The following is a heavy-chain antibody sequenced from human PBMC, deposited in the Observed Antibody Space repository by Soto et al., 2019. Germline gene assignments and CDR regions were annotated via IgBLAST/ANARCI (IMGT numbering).Heavy chain of an antibody. J-gene: IGHJ5*02. CDR1: GGSFSDYY. V-gene: IGHV4-34*01. Sequence: SETLSLTCAFYGGSFSDYYWSWIRQPPGKGLEWIGEINHSGSTNYNPSLKSRVTISVDTSKNQFSLKLSSVTAADTAVYYCARWGNNLDPWGQGTLVTVSS. CDR2: INHSGST. D-gene: IGHD3-16*01. CDR3: ARWGNNLDP.